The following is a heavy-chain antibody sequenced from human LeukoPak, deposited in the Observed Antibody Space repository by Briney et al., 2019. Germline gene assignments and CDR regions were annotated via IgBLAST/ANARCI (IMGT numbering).Heavy chain of an antibody. J-gene: IGHJ4*02. Sequence: GGSLRLSCAASGFTFSSYSMNWVRQAPGKGLEWVSYISSSSKTIYYADSVKGRFTISRDNAKNSLYLRMNSLRDEDSAVYYCARDQGIFDYWGQGTLVTVSS. CDR2: ISSSSKTI. CDR3: ARDQGIFDY. CDR1: GFTFSSYS. V-gene: IGHV3-48*02.